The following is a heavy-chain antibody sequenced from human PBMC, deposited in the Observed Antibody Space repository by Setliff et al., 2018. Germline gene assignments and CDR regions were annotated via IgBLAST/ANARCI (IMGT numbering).Heavy chain of an antibody. CDR3: ARDRKEIVVKPPAASLDY. CDR1: GYTFSANA. J-gene: IGHJ4*02. CDR2: IYTDNGNT. Sequence: ASVKVSCKASGYTFSANAIHWVRQAPGQRLEWMGFIYTDNGNTKYSKNFQDRVAITRDTSASTAYMELSSLTSDDTAVYYCARDRKEIVVKPPAASLDYWGQGTQVTVSS. D-gene: IGHD2-2*01. V-gene: IGHV1-3*04.